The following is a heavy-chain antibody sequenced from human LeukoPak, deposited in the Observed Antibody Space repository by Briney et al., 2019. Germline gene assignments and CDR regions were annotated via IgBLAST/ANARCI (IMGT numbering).Heavy chain of an antibody. D-gene: IGHD2-15*01. V-gene: IGHV4-34*01. CDR2: VNYSGGT. J-gene: IGHJ5*02. Sequence: SETLSLTCAVHGGSFSGYYWSWIRQPPGKGLEWIGEVNYSGGTNYNPTLKIRVTISVDTSKNHFSLNLNSVTAADTAVYYCVRGGGGIPSGGNERWFDPWCQRTLVTVSS. CDR3: VRGGGGIPSGGNERWFDP. CDR1: GGSFSGYY.